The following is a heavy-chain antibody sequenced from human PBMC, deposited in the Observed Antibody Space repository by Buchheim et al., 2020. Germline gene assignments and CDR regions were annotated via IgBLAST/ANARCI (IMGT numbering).Heavy chain of an antibody. CDR2: ISSSGMYI. Sequence: EVQLVESGGGLVKPGGSLGLSCATSGFTFTSYSLSWVRQAPWKGLEWVSSISSSGMYIYYADSVKGRFTISRDNAKNSLYLQMSGLRGEDTAVYYCVRANTTGAYYFDYWGQGTL. D-gene: IGHD1-1*01. V-gene: IGHV3-21*01. CDR1: GFTFTSYS. CDR3: VRANTTGAYYFDY. J-gene: IGHJ4*02.